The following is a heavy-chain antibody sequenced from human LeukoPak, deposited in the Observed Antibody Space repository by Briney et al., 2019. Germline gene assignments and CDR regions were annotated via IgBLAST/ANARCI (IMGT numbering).Heavy chain of an antibody. V-gene: IGHV3-66*01. CDR2: IYSGGST. Sequence: GGSLRLSCVASGFIVSSYYMTWVRQAPGKXXXXXXVIYSGGSTYYADSVKGRVAISRDNSKDTVFLQMSSVRAEDTAVYYCARSYSNHLFGMDVWGQGTTVTVTS. D-gene: IGHD4-11*01. CDR3: ARSYSNHLFGMDV. CDR1: GFIVSSYY. J-gene: IGHJ6*02.